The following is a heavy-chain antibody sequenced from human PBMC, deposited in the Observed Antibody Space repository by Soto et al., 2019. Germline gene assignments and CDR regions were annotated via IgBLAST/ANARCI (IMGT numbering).Heavy chain of an antibody. CDR1: VGFLSESY. CDR3: VRIRYQLPSSVLWLDP. J-gene: IGHJ5*02. V-gene: IGHV4-34*01. D-gene: IGHD3-16*01. Sequence: SETLCVTCAFYVGFLSESYWSWIRQPPGKGLERIGAINHVGSNSYNPSLKRRVTMSVDTSQNQFSLKLISVTAADTAVYFCVRIRYQLPSSVLWLDPWGQGTTVTVSS. CDR2: INHVGSN.